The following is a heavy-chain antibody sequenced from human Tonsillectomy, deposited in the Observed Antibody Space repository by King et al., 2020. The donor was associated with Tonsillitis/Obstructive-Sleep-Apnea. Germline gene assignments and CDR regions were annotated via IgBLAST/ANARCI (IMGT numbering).Heavy chain of an antibody. CDR2: VSSSSSTI. V-gene: IGHV3-48*02. D-gene: IGHD3-10*01. CDR1: GFPFSTYN. J-gene: IGHJ4*02. CDR3: AREGAGVSVGHYDY. Sequence: VQLVESGGGLVQPGGSLRLSCAASGFPFSTYNMNWVRQAPGKGLEWVSYVSSSSSTIYYADSVKGRFTISIDNAMNSLYLQMDSLRDQDTAVYYCAREGAGVSVGHYDYWGQGTLVTVSS.